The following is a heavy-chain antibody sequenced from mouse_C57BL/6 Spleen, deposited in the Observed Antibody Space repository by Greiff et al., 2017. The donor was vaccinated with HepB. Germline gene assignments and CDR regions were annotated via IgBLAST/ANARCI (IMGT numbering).Heavy chain of an antibody. V-gene: IGHV3-6*01. CDR3: ARKGWLLSGAMDY. D-gene: IGHD2-3*01. J-gene: IGHJ4*01. CDR2: ISYDGSN. Sequence: EVQLQQSGPGLVKPSQSLSLTCSVTGYSITSGYYWNWIRQFPGNKLEWMGYISYDGSNNYNPSLKNRISITRDTSKNQFFLKLNSVTTEDTATYYCARKGWLLSGAMDYWGQGTSVTVSS. CDR1: GYSITSGYY.